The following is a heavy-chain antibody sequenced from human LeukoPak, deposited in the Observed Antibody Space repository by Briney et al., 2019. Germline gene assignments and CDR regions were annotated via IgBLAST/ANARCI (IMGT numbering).Heavy chain of an antibody. V-gene: IGHV4-34*01. D-gene: IGHD2-2*01. CDR3: AREGVSYCGSTSCPLGY. CDR2: INHSGST. Sequence: SETLSLTCAVYGGSFSGYYWSWIRQPPGKGLEWIGEINHSGSTNYNPSLKSRVTISVDTSKNQFSLKLSSVTAADTAVYYCAREGVSYCGSTSCPLGYWGQGTLVTVSS. CDR1: GGSFSGYY. J-gene: IGHJ4*02.